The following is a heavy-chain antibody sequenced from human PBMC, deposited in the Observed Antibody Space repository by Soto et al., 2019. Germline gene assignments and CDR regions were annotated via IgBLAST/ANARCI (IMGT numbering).Heavy chain of an antibody. V-gene: IGHV3-23*01. CDR1: GFTFSSYE. D-gene: IGHD2-8*02. CDR2: ILVDGRT. J-gene: IGHJ3*02. Sequence: GGSLRLSCAASGFTFSSYEMNWVRQAPGKGLEWVSTILVDGRTFYVDSVKGRFTISRDSSQNTVYLQMNSLTAGDTALYYCAKATATGGGAFDICGQGTMVTVSS. CDR3: AKATATGGGAFDI.